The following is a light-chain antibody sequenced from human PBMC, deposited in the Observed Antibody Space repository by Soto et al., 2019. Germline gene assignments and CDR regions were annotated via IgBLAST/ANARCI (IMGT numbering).Light chain of an antibody. CDR3: QQHSTYPSLT. J-gene: IGKJ4*01. CDR2: EAS. CDR1: QSINIC. Sequence: DIQMTQSPSTLSASVGERVTLTCRASQSINICVAWYQQKPGAAPKLLIYEASVWESGAPSRFSGSGSGTEFTLTISGLQPDDFATYFCQQHSTYPSLTFGRGTKVDIK. V-gene: IGKV1-5*01.